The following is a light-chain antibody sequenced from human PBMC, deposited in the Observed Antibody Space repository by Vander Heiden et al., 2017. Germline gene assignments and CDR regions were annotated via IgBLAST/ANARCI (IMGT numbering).Light chain of an antibody. Sequence: VVLTQSPVTLSLSPGERATLPCTSSQSLTSGYLAWYQQKPGQAPRLVISGASSRATGIPDRFYGSGCGTDFTLTISRLEPEDSAVYYCQHYGGSPLFTFGPGTKVDIK. CDR1: QSLTSGY. J-gene: IGKJ3*01. V-gene: IGKV3-20*01. CDR3: QHYGGSPLFT. CDR2: GAS.